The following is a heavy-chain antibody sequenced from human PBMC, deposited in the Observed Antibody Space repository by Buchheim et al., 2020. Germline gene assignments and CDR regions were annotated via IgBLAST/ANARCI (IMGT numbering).Heavy chain of an antibody. V-gene: IGHV4-30-2*01. J-gene: IGHJ4*02. D-gene: IGHD2-2*02. CDR3: ARASSISGPSSFDY. CDR2: IYHSGST. Sequence: QLQLQESGSGLVKPSQTLSLTCAVSGVSISSGGYSWSWIRQPPGKGLEWIGYIYHSGSTSYYPSLQIRVTISVDTSKNQFSLKLSSVTAADTAVYFCARASSISGPSSFDYWGQGTL. CDR1: GVSISSGGYS.